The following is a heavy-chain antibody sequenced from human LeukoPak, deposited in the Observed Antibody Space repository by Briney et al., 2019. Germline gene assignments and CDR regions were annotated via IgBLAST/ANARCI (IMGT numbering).Heavy chain of an antibody. J-gene: IGHJ4*02. D-gene: IGHD6-19*01. Sequence: ASVKVSCKASGYTFTSYDFNWLRQATGQGPEWMGWMNPNSGATGYAQKFQGRVTITADESTSTAYMELSSLRSEDTAVYYCAREGSSGWYEWGQGTLVTVSS. V-gene: IGHV1-8*01. CDR3: AREGSSGWYE. CDR1: GYTFTSYD. CDR2: MNPNSGAT.